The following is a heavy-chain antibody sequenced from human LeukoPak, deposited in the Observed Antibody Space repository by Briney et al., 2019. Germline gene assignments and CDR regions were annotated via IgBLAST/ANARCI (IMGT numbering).Heavy chain of an antibody. CDR1: GFTFSNAC. CDR3: TSTYYSDSTGMDV. J-gene: IGHJ6*02. V-gene: IGHV3-15*01. D-gene: IGHD3-22*01. Sequence: GGSLRLSCAGSGFTFSNACMSWVRQAPGKGLEWVGRIKSKTDGGTIDYAASVKGRFTISRDDSKSTLHLQINSLKTEDTGVYYCTSTYYSDSTGMDVWGQGTTVTVAS. CDR2: IKSKTDGGTI.